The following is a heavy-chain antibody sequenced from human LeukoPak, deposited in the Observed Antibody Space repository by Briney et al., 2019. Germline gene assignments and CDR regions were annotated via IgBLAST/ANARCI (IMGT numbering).Heavy chain of an antibody. J-gene: IGHJ6*03. CDR3: ARVITIFGVVRYYMDV. V-gene: IGHV4-34*01. CDR1: GGSFSGYY. CDR2: IYYSGNT. D-gene: IGHD3-3*01. Sequence: SETLSLTCAVYGGSFSGYYWSWIRQPPGQGLEWIGSIYYSGNTYYNPSLKSRVTISVDTSKNQFSLKLSSVTAADTAVYYCARVITIFGVVRYYMDVWGKGTTVTVSS.